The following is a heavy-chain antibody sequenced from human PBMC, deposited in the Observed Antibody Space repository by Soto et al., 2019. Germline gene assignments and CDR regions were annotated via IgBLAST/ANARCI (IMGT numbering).Heavy chain of an antibody. CDR3: AKDRPDTAMVVGYCDY. D-gene: IGHD3-22*01. Sequence: EVQLVESGGGLVQPGRSLRLSCAASGFTFDDYVMHWVRQAPGTGLERVSGISWNSGSIGYADSVKGRFTISRDNAKNSLYLQMNSLRAEDTAFYYCAKDRPDTAMVVGYCDYWGQGTLVTVSS. J-gene: IGHJ4*02. V-gene: IGHV3-9*01. CDR2: ISWNSGSI. CDR1: GFTFDDYV.